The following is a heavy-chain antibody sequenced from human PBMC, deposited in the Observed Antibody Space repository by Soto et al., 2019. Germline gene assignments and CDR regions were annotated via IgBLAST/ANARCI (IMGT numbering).Heavy chain of an antibody. J-gene: IGHJ6*02. CDR1: GFTFSSYS. CDR3: ARDLNYYDSSGYYVPHYYYGMDV. V-gene: IGHV3-48*02. D-gene: IGHD3-22*01. Sequence: GGSLRLSCAASGFTFSSYSMNWVRQAPGKGLEWVSYISSSSSTIYYADSVKGRFTISRDNAKNSLYLQMNSLRDEDTAVYYCARDLNYYDSSGYYVPHYYYGMDVWGQGTTVTVSS. CDR2: ISSSSSTI.